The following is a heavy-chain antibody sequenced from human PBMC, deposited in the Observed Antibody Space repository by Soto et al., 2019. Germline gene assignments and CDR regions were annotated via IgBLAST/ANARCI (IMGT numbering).Heavy chain of an antibody. CDR3: ASVETQRYYYGMDV. CDR2: IIPIFGTA. V-gene: IGHV1-69*12. J-gene: IGHJ6*02. D-gene: IGHD2-15*01. CDR1: GGTFSSYA. Sequence: QVQLVQSGAEVKKPGSSVKVSCKASGGTFSSYAISWVRQAPGQGLEWMGGIIPIFGTADYAQKFQGRVTSTADESTSTAYMELSSMRSEDTAVYYCASVETQRYYYGMDVWGQGTTVTVSS.